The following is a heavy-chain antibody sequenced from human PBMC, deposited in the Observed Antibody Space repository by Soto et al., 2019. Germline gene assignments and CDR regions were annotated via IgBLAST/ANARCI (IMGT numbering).Heavy chain of an antibody. D-gene: IGHD6-13*01. Sequence: QVQLQESGPGLVKPSGTLSLTCAVSGGSISSSNWWSWVRQPPGKGLEWIGEIYHSGSTNYTPSLKSRVTISVDKAKDQFALKLSSVTAADTAVYYCARTLAAARKRYFDLWGRGTLVTVSS. CDR2: IYHSGST. CDR1: GGSISSSNW. V-gene: IGHV4-4*02. J-gene: IGHJ2*01. CDR3: ARTLAAARKRYFDL.